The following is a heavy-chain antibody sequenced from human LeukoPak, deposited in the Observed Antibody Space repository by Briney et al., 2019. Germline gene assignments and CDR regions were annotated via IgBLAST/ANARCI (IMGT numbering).Heavy chain of an antibody. Sequence: GALRLSCAASGFTFSSYGVHWVRQAPGKGLEWVAFIRYDGSNKYYADSVKGRFTISRDNSKNTLYLQMNSLRAEDTAVYYCAKDLPPAAAGTGFDYWGQGTLVTVSS. D-gene: IGHD6-13*01. CDR2: IRYDGSNK. V-gene: IGHV3-30*02. CDR1: GFTFSSYG. CDR3: AKDLPPAAAGTGFDY. J-gene: IGHJ4*02.